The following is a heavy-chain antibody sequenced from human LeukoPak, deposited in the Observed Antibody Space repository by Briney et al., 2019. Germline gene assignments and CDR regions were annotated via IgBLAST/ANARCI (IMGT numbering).Heavy chain of an antibody. CDR3: ARDYYGDYYFDY. V-gene: IGHV3-21*01. CDR2: ISSSSSYI. D-gene: IGHD4-17*01. CDR1: GFTFTRYP. J-gene: IGHJ4*02. Sequence: PGGSLRLSCAASGFTFTRYPMNWLRQAPGKGLEWVSSISSSSSYIYYADSVKGRFTISRDNAKSSLYLQMNSLRAEDTAVYYCARDYYGDYYFDYWGQGTLVTVSS.